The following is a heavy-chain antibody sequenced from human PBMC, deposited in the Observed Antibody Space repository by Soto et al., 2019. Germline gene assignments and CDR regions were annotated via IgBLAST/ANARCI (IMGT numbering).Heavy chain of an antibody. J-gene: IGHJ6*02. CDR1: GYSFTSYW. D-gene: IGHD4-17*01. CDR3: ARQAWGTVTTHYYYGMDV. V-gene: IGHV5-51*01. Sequence: PGESLKISCKGSGYSFTSYWIGWVRQMPGKGLEWMGIIYPGDSDTRYSPSFQGQVTISADKSISTAYLQWSSLKASDTAMYYCARQAWGTVTTHYYYGMDVWRQGTTVTVSS. CDR2: IYPGDSDT.